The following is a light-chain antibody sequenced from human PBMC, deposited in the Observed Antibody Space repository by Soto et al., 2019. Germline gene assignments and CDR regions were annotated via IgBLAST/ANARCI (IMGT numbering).Light chain of an antibody. Sequence: QSVLTQSPSASASRGASVKLTCTLSSGHNTYAIAWHQQQPEKGPRFLMSVNSDGSHTKGDGIPDRFSGYSSGSERYLTISSLQSEDEADYYCQTGDTGIRVFGGGTKVTVL. J-gene: IGLJ3*02. CDR2: VNSDGSH. CDR3: QTGDTGIRV. CDR1: SGHNTYA. V-gene: IGLV4-69*01.